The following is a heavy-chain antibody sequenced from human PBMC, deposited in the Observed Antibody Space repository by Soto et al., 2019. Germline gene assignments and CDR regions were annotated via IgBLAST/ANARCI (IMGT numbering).Heavy chain of an antibody. CDR2: IYYSGST. V-gene: IGHV4-39*01. Sequence: XATLSLTFTVSGGSISSSSYYWGWIRQPPGKGLEWIGSIYYSGSTYYNPSLKSRVTISVDTSKNQFSLKLSSVTAADTAVYYCARTTYYYGMDVWGQGTTVTVSS. CDR1: GGSISSSSYY. CDR3: ARTTYYYGMDV. J-gene: IGHJ6*02.